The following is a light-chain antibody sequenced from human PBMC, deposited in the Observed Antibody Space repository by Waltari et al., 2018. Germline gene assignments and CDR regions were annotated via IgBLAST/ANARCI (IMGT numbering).Light chain of an antibody. Sequence: QSVLTQPPSASGTPGQRVTISCSGSSSNIGSNTVNWYQQLPGTAPILLIYSNNQRPSGVHHRFSGSKSGTSASLAISGLQCEDGADYYCVAWDDSLNGVVFGGGTKLTVL. CDR1: SSNIGSNT. CDR3: VAWDDSLNGVV. CDR2: SNN. V-gene: IGLV1-44*01. J-gene: IGLJ2*01.